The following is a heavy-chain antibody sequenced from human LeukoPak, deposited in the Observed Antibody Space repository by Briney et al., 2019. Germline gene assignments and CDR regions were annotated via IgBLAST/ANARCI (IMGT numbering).Heavy chain of an antibody. J-gene: IGHJ3*02. CDR1: GGSISSGGYY. Sequence: PSQTLSLTCTVSGGSISSGGYYWSWIRQPPGKGLEWIGYIYHSGSTYYNPSLKSRVTISVDRSKNQFSLKLSSVTAADTAVYYCASNNYCDSSDQNAFDIWGQGTMVTVSS. CDR3: ASNNYCDSSDQNAFDI. D-gene: IGHD3-22*01. V-gene: IGHV4-30-2*01. CDR2: IYHSGST.